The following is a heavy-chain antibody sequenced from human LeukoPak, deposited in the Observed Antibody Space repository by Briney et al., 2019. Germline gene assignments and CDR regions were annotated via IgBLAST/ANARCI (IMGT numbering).Heavy chain of an antibody. V-gene: IGHV3-7*01. CDR3: VRGRFNYGWGLDV. J-gene: IGHJ6*02. CDR2: INQDGSEK. CDR1: GFTFSNYW. Sequence: PGESLRLSCAVSGFTFSNYWMNWVRQAPGKGLEWVANINQDGSEKYYVDSVKGRFTISRDSAKTSLYLQMNSLRAEDTAVYYRVRGRFNYGWGLDVWGQGTTVTVSS. D-gene: IGHD5-18*01.